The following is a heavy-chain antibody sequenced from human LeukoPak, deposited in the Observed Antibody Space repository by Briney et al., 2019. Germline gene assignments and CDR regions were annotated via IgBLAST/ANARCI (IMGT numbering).Heavy chain of an antibody. CDR2: IWFDGTNK. Sequence: GGSLRLSCATSGFTFSSYGMHWVRQAPGKGLEWVALIWFDGTNKYYADSVKGRFTISRDPSKNTLYLQMNSLRAEDTAVYYCARIHNYYGMGYFQHWGQGTLVTVSS. J-gene: IGHJ1*01. D-gene: IGHD3-22*01. CDR3: ARIHNYYGMGYFQH. V-gene: IGHV3-33*01. CDR1: GFTFSSYG.